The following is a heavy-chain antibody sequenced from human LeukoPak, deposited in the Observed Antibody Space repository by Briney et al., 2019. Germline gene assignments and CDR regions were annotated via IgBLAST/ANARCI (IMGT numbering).Heavy chain of an antibody. V-gene: IGHV3-23*01. D-gene: IGHD6-13*01. J-gene: IGHJ4*02. CDR3: AKGPPDSSNWYKRTEG. CDR1: GFTFSSYA. CDR2: ISGSGDST. Sequence: GGSLRLSCAASGFTFSSYAMSWVRQAPGKGLEWVSDISGSGDSTHYADSVKGRFTISRDNSKNTLYLQMNSLRDEDTAVYYCAKGPPDSSNWYKRTEGWGQGTLVTVSS.